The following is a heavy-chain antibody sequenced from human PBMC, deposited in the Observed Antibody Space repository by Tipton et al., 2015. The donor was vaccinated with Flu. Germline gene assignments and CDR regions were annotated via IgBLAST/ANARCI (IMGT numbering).Heavy chain of an antibody. CDR1: GFTFSSYA. CDR3: ARDRSFGQQLIHDAFDT. V-gene: IGHV3-30*01. Sequence: SLRLSCAASGFTFSSYAMHWVRQAPGKGLEWVAVISYDGSNKYYADSVKGRFTISRDNSKNTLYLQMNSLRAEDTAVYYCARDRSFGQQLIHDAFDTWGQGTMVTVSS. D-gene: IGHD6-13*01. J-gene: IGHJ3*02. CDR2: ISYDGSNK.